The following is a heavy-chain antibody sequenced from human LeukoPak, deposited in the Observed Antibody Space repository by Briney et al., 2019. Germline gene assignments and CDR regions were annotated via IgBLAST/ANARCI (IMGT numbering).Heavy chain of an antibody. V-gene: IGHV4-30-2*01. CDR1: GGSISSGGYY. CDR2: IYHSGST. D-gene: IGHD4-23*01. CDR3: ARQDGGNPPGY. J-gene: IGHJ4*02. Sequence: SQTLSLTCTVSGGSISSGGYYWSWIRQPPGKGLEWIGYIYHSGSTYYNPSLKSRVTISVDRSKNQISLKLNSVTAADTAVYYCARQDGGNPPGYWGQGTLVTVSS.